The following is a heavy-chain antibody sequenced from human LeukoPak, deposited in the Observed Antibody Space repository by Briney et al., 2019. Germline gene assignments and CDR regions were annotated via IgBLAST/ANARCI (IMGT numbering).Heavy chain of an antibody. CDR3: AREKDSSGWYRGDY. Sequence: GGSLRLSCAASGFTVSSNYMSWVRQAPGKGLEWVSVIYSGGSTYYADSVKGRFTISRDNSKNTLYLQMNSLRAEDTAVYYCAREKDSSGWYRGDYWGQGTLVTVSS. CDR1: GFTVSSNY. CDR2: IYSGGST. D-gene: IGHD6-19*01. J-gene: IGHJ4*02. V-gene: IGHV3-66*01.